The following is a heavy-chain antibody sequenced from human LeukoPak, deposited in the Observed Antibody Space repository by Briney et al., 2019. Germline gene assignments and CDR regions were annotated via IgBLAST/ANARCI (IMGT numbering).Heavy chain of an antibody. CDR1: GGTFSSYA. CDR2: IIPIFGTA. V-gene: IGHV1-69*01. D-gene: IGHD6-13*01. Sequence: SVKVSCKASGGTFSSYAISWLRQAPGQGLEWMGGIIPIFGTANYAQKFQGRVTITADESTSTAYMELSSLRSEDTAVYYCARDGQQLVPHFDYWGQGTLVTVSS. J-gene: IGHJ4*02. CDR3: ARDGQQLVPHFDY.